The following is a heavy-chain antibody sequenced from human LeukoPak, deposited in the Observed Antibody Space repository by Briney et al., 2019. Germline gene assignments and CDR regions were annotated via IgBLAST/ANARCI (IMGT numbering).Heavy chain of an antibody. J-gene: IGHJ5*02. V-gene: IGHV4-39*07. CDR3: AREGYSSGWYRNWFDP. Sequence: PSETLSLTCTVSGGSISSSSYYWGWIRQPPGKGLEWIGSIYYSGSTYYNPSLKSRVTISVDTSKNQFFLKLSSVTAADTAVYYCAREGYSSGWYRNWFDPWGQGTLVTVSS. CDR1: GGSISSSSYY. D-gene: IGHD6-19*01. CDR2: IYYSGST.